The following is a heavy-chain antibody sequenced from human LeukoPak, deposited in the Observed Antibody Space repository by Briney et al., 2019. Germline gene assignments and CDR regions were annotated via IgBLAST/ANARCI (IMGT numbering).Heavy chain of an antibody. V-gene: IGHV4-39*01. CDR1: GGSISSNYYY. CDR3: ARHGFSYGSGPRNYYYYYMDV. D-gene: IGHD5-18*01. Sequence: PSETLSLTCTVSGGSISSNYYYWGWIRQPPGKGLEWIGTIYYSGSTYYNPSLKSRVTISVDTSKNQFPLKLSSVTAADTAVYYCARHGFSYGSGPRNYYYYYMDVWGKGTTVTVSS. J-gene: IGHJ6*03. CDR2: IYYSGST.